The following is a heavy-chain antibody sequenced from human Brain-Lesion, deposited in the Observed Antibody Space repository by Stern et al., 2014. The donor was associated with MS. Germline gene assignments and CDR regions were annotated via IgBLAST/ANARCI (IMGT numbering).Heavy chain of an antibody. J-gene: IGHJ6*02. CDR3: ARGYNTIYGIVTQRGSGMDV. Sequence: EVQLVASGGGLVQPGGSLTISCTAAGFTFGNYWMTWVRQAPGKGLEWVANIREDGTEKNYVDSVKGRFTISRDNARNSLYLQMNSLRVEDTALYYCARGYNTIYGIVTQRGSGMDVWGQGTTVIVSS. D-gene: IGHD3-3*01. V-gene: IGHV3-7*01. CDR2: IREDGTEK. CDR1: GFTFGNYW.